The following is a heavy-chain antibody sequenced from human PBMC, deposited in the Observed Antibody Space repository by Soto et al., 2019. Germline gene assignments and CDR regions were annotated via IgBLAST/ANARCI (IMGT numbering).Heavy chain of an antibody. V-gene: IGHV3-9*01. Sequence: PVGSLRLSCATSGFTFDDYAMHWVRQAPGKGLEWVSGVSWNSDTIGYADSVKGRFSISRDNAKNVLYLQMNSLRVEDTALYFCTRDHSTGMVMVGGDSDYFGMDGWGQGTTATVSS. J-gene: IGHJ6*02. CDR1: GFTFDDYA. D-gene: IGHD3-10*01. CDR3: TRDHSTGMVMVGGDSDYFGMDG. CDR2: VSWNSDTI.